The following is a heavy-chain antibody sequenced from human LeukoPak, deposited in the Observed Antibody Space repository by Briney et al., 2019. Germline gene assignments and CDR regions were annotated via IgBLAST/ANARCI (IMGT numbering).Heavy chain of an antibody. CDR2: ISAYNGNT. V-gene: IGHV1-18*01. J-gene: IGHJ5*02. CDR1: GYAFTSYG. D-gene: IGHD3-3*01. CDR3: ARDPGPNYDFWSRLGWFDP. Sequence: ASVKVSCKASGYAFTSYGISWVRQAPGQGLEWMGWISAYNGNTNYAQKLQGRVTMTTDTSTSTAYMELRSLRSDDTAVYYCARDPGPNYDFWSRLGWFDPWGQGTLVTVSS.